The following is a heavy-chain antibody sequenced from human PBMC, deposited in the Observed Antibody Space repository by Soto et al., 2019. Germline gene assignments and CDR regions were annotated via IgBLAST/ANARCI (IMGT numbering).Heavy chain of an antibody. CDR1: GGSFSGYY. D-gene: IGHD6-13*01. J-gene: IGHJ5*02. V-gene: IGHV4-34*01. CDR2: INHSGST. CDR3: ARGRYSSSRRWFDP. Sequence: SETLSLTCAVSGGSFSGYYWSWIRQPPGKGLEWIGEINHSGSTNYNPSLKSRVTISVDTSKNQFSLKLSSVTAADTAVYYCARGRYSSSRRWFDPWGQGTLVTVSS.